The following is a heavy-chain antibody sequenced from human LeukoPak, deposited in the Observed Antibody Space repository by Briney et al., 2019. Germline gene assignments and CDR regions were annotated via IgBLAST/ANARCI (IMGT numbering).Heavy chain of an antibody. V-gene: IGHV4-34*01. CDR3: ARVSWPPGSSWYYFDY. Sequence: SETLSLTCAVYGGSFSGYYWSWIRQPPGKGLEWIGEINHSGSTNYNPSLKSRVTISVDTSKNQFSLKLSSVTAADTAVYYCARVSWPPGSSWYYFDYWGQGTLVTVTS. CDR2: INHSGST. CDR1: GGSFSGYY. D-gene: IGHD3-10*01. J-gene: IGHJ4*02.